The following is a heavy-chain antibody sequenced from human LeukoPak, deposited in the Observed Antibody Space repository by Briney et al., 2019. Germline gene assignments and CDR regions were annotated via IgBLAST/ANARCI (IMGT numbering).Heavy chain of an antibody. D-gene: IGHD2-2*01. J-gene: IGHJ4*02. Sequence: ASVKVSCKVSGYTLTELSMHWVGQAPGKGLEWMGGFHPEDGETIYAQKFQGRVTMTEDTSTDTAYMELSSLRSEDTAVYYCATQYCSSTSCYGPGLGYWGQGTLVTVSS. CDR2: FHPEDGET. CDR1: GYTLTELS. CDR3: ATQYCSSTSCYGPGLGY. V-gene: IGHV1-24*01.